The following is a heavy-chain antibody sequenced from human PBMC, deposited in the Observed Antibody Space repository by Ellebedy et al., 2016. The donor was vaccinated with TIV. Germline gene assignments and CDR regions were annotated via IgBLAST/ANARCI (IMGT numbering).Heavy chain of an antibody. CDR3: ASGYSYGARAFDI. V-gene: IGHV3-11*01. CDR1: GYTFGDYY. Sequence: PGGSLRLSCAASGYTFGDYYMSWIRQAPGRGLEWVSYISGSGSNIYYADSVKGRFTISRDNAKNSLYLQVSSLRAEDTAVYYCASGYSYGARAFDIWGHGTMVTVSS. D-gene: IGHD5-18*01. CDR2: ISGSGSNI. J-gene: IGHJ3*02.